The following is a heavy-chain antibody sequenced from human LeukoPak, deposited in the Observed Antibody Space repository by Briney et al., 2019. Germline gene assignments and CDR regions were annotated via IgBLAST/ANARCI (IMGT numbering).Heavy chain of an antibody. CDR2: ISYDGREK. V-gene: IGHV3-30*04. J-gene: IGHJ3*02. Sequence: RGSLRLSCAASGFTFSNHAMHWLRQGPGKGLEWVALISYDGREKDYTASVKGRFTISRDNPRNTLYLQVNTLTVADTAVYYCVGERGVKTFNTWGQGTVVTVS. CDR1: GFTFSNHA. D-gene: IGHD3-10*01. CDR3: VGERGVKTFNT.